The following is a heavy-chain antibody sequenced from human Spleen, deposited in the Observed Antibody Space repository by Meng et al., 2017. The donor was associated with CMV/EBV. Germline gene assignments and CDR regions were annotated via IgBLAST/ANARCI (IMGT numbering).Heavy chain of an antibody. Sequence: LSLTCAASGFTFRSDSMIWVRQAPGKGLEWVSYISSSSTTIYYADSVRGRFTVSRDNAKNSLSLQMNSLRAEDTAVYYCARGSGSDYWGQGTLVTVSS. J-gene: IGHJ4*02. CDR3: ARGSGSDY. D-gene: IGHD3-3*01. V-gene: IGHV3-48*04. CDR1: GFTFRSDS. CDR2: ISSSSTTI.